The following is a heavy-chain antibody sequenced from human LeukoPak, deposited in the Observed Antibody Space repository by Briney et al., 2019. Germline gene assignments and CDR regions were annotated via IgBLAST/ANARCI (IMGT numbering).Heavy chain of an antibody. V-gene: IGHV1-2*02. Sequence: GASVKVSCKASGYTSTGYYMHWVRQAPGQGLEWMGWINPNSGGTNYAQKFQGRVTMTRDTSISTAYMELSRLRSDDTAVYYCARGGEYYDSSGYYKFLVDYWGQGTLVTVSS. CDR2: INPNSGGT. J-gene: IGHJ4*02. D-gene: IGHD3-22*01. CDR3: ARGGEYYDSSGYYKFLVDY. CDR1: GYTSTGYY.